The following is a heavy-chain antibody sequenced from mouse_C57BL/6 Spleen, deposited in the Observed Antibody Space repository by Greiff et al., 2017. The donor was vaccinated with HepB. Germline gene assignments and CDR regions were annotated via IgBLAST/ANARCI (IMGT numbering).Heavy chain of an antibody. Sequence: QVHVKQSGAELARPGASVKMSCKASGYTFTSYTMHWVKQRPGQGLEWIGYINPSSGYTKYNQKFKDKATLTADKSSSTAYMQLSSLTSEDSAVYYCASLLRFDVWGTGTTVTVSS. D-gene: IGHD1-1*01. J-gene: IGHJ1*03. CDR2: INPSSGYT. CDR1: GYTFTSYT. CDR3: ASLLRFDV. V-gene: IGHV1-4*01.